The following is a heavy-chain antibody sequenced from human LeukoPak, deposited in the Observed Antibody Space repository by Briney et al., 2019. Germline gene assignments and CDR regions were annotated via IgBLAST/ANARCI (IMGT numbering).Heavy chain of an antibody. D-gene: IGHD1-26*01. V-gene: IGHV4-39*01. J-gene: IGHJ4*02. Sequence: PSETLSLTCTVSGGSISSSSYYWGWIRQPPGKGLEWIGSIYHSGSTYYNPSLKSRVTISVDTSKNQFSLKLSSVTAADTAVYYCARQRRDVGATLGAFDYWGQGTLVTVSS. CDR2: IYHSGST. CDR3: ARQRRDVGATLGAFDY. CDR1: GGSISSSSYY.